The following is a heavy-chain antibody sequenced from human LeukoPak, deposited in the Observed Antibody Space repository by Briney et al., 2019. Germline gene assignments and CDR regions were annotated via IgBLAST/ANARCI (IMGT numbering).Heavy chain of an antibody. Sequence: SQTLSLTCTVSGGSISSGNYYWSWIRQHPGKCLEWIGYIYYSGISHYNPSLKSRVTMSVDTSKYQFSLKLSSVTAADTAVYYCARVTGWEYTSSSRFDPWGQGTLVTVSS. CDR3: ARVTGWEYTSSSRFDP. J-gene: IGHJ5*02. CDR1: GGSISSGNYY. D-gene: IGHD6-6*01. CDR2: IYYSGIS. V-gene: IGHV4-31*03.